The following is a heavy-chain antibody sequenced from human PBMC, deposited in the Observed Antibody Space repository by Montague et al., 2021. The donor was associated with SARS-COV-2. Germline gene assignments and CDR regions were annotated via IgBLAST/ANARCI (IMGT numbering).Heavy chain of an antibody. CDR1: GDSISTSY. D-gene: IGHD5-18*01. Sequence: TLSLTCTVPGDSISTSYWAWIRQPPGKGLEWIGYIYYSGSTYYNPSLKSRVTISVDTSKNQFSLKLSSVTAADTAVYYCARGGGYSYGYGCLYFDDWGQGTLVTVSS. V-gene: IGHV4-30-4*08. CDR3: ARGGGYSYGYGCLYFDD. J-gene: IGHJ4*02. CDR2: IYYSGST.